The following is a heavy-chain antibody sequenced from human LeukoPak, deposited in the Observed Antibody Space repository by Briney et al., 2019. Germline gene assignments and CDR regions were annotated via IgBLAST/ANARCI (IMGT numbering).Heavy chain of an antibody. J-gene: IGHJ4*02. Sequence: ASVKVSCKASGYTFTSYDINWVRQATGQGFEWMGWMSPKSGNTGYAQQFQGRVTITADESTSTAYMELSSLRSEDTAVYYCARDSGGNLPLDYWGQGTLVTVSS. CDR3: ARDSGGNLPLDY. CDR2: MSPKSGNT. D-gene: IGHD4-23*01. V-gene: IGHV1-8*01. CDR1: GYTFTSYD.